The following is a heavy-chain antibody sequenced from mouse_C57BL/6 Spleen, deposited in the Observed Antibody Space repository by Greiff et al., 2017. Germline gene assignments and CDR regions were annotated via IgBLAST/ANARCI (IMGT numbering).Heavy chain of an antibody. CDR2: IDPETGGT. D-gene: IGHD1-3*01. V-gene: IGHV1-15*01. CDR3: TRGAYSRDPFDD. Sequence: QVQLQQSGAELVRPGASVTLSCKASGYTFTDSEMHCVKQTPVHGLEWIGAIDPETGGTAYNQKFKGKDILTADKSSSTAYMELRSLTSEDSAVYYWTRGAYSRDPFDDWGQGTTLTVSS. J-gene: IGHJ2*01. CDR1: GYTFTDSE.